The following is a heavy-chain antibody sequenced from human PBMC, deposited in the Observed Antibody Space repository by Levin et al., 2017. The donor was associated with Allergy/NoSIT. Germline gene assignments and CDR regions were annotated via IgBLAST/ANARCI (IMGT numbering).Heavy chain of an antibody. CDR3: ALPLVEDFYYDYGMDV. V-gene: IGHV3-48*01. Sequence: GGSLRLSCAASGFTFSSYSMNWVRQAPGKGLEWVSYISSSSSTIYYADSVKGRFTISGDNAKNSLCLQMNGLRAEDTAVYYCALPLVEDFYYDYGMDVWGQGTTVTVSS. CDR2: ISSSSSTI. J-gene: IGHJ6*02. CDR1: GFTFSSYS. D-gene: IGHD6-6*01.